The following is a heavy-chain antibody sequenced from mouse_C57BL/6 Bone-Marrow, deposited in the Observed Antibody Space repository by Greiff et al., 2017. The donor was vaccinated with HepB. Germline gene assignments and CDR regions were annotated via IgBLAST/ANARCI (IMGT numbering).Heavy chain of an antibody. D-gene: IGHD1-2*01. Sequence: QVQLQQPGAELVRPGTSVKLSCKASGYTFTSYWMHWVKQRPGQGLEWIGVIDPSDSYTNYNQKFKGKATLTVDTSSSTAYMQLSSLTSEDSAVYYCARPLLLSPYFDVWGTGTTVTVSS. J-gene: IGHJ1*03. CDR3: ARPLLLSPYFDV. V-gene: IGHV1-59*01. CDR1: GYTFTSYW. CDR2: IDPSDSYT.